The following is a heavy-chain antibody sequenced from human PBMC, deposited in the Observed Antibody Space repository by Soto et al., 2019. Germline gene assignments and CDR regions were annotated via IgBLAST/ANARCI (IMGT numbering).Heavy chain of an antibody. CDR2: IYPGDSDT. CDR3: ARAVGSGLVSI. CDR1: GYSFTSYW. Sequence: PGESLKISCKGSGYSFTSYWIAWVLQIPWKGLEWMGIIYPGDSDTRYSPSFQGQVSISADKSISTAYLQWTSLKASDTAMYYCARAVGSGLVSIWGQGTMVTVSS. J-gene: IGHJ3*02. V-gene: IGHV5-51*01. D-gene: IGHD3-3*01.